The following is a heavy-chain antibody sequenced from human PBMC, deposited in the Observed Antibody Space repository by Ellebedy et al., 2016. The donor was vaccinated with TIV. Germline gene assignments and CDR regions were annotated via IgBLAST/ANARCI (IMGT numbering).Heavy chain of an antibody. D-gene: IGHD3-16*02. CDR1: GGSISSYY. CDR2: IYTSGST. Sequence: MPSETLSLTCTVSGGSISSYYWSWIRQPAGKGLEWIGRIYTSGSTNYNPSLKSRVTISVDTSKNQFSLKLSSVTAADTAVYYCAREGGDYVWGSYRLRQYNWFDPWGQGTLVTVSS. V-gene: IGHV4-4*07. CDR3: AREGGDYVWGSYRLRQYNWFDP. J-gene: IGHJ5*02.